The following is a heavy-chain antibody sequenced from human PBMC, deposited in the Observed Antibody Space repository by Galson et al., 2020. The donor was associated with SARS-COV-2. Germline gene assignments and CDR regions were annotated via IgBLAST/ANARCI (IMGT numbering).Heavy chain of an antibody. CDR1: GFTFSSYA. J-gene: IGHJ3*02. CDR3: AREGDIVVVSDAFDI. Sequence: GESLKISCAASGFTFSSYAMHWVRQAPGKGLEWVAVISYDGSNKYYADSVKGRFTISRDNSKNTLYLQMNSLRAEETAVYYCAREGDIVVVSDAFDIWGQGTMVTVSS. V-gene: IGHV3-30*04. CDR2: ISYDGSNK. D-gene: IGHD2-21*01.